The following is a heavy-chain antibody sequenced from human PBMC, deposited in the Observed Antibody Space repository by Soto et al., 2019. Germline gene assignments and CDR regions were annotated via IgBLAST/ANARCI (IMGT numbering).Heavy chain of an antibody. CDR2: ISSYNGNT. CDR3: ARDLPPVDY. V-gene: IGHV1-18*01. Sequence: QVQLVQSGAEVKKPGASVKVSCKASGYTFSSYFISSVRQAPGQGLEWMGWISSYNGNTNYAQNLHGRVTMTTDTSTSTAYMELGSLRSDDTAVYYCARDLPPVDYWGQGTLVTVSS. CDR1: GYTFSSYF. J-gene: IGHJ4*02.